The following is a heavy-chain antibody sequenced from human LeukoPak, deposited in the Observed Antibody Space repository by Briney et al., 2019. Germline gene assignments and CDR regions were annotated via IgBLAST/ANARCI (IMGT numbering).Heavy chain of an antibody. CDR3: ARSGGWYYYFDY. V-gene: IGHV4-59*08. D-gene: IGHD6-19*01. CDR2: IYYSGST. CDR1: GGSISSYY. Sequence: SETLSLTCTVSGGSISSYYWSWIRQPPGKGLEWIGYIYYSGSTNYNPYLKSRVTISVDTSKNQFSLKLSSVTAADTAVYYCARSGGWYYYFDYWGQGTLVTVSS. J-gene: IGHJ4*02.